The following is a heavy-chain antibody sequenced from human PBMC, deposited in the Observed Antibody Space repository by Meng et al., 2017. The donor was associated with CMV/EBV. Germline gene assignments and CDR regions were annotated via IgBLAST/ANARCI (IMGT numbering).Heavy chain of an antibody. CDR1: GASFSVYY. CDR3: AREWDLEWLLKGSHTWFDP. V-gene: IGHV4-34*01. Sequence: VRLHQEAGRLVSPPLSLTATSAFYGASFSVYYCSWILQHPGKGLEWSGEINHSGTTNYNPSLKSRVTISVDTSKNQFSQKLSSVTAADTAVYYCAREWDLEWLLKGSHTWFDPWGQGTLVTVSS. CDR2: INHSGTT. J-gene: IGHJ5*02. D-gene: IGHD3-3*01.